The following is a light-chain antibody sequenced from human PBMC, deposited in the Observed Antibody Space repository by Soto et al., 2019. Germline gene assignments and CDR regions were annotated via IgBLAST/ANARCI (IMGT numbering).Light chain of an antibody. Sequence: QSALTQPASVSGSPGQSITISCTGSSGDVGHYNYVSWYQQHPGKAPKLMIYEVSNRPSGVSNRFSGSKSGKTASLIISGLQAEDEAAYYCTSYTTSRIWVFGGGTKLTVL. CDR3: TSYTTSRIWV. V-gene: IGLV2-14*01. CDR1: SGDVGHYNY. J-gene: IGLJ3*02. CDR2: EVS.